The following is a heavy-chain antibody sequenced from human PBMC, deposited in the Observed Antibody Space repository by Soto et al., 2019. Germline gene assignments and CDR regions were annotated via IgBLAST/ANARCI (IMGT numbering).Heavy chain of an antibody. D-gene: IGHD3-9*01. J-gene: IGHJ4*02. CDR2: IYYSGST. V-gene: IGHV4-61*08. CDR1: GASISSGGYF. CDR3: ARRYGYYFDY. Sequence: TSETLSLTCTLSGASISSGGYFWSWIRQHPGKGLEWIGYIYYSGSTNHNPSLKSRVTISVDTSKNQLSLKLSSVTAADTAVYYCARRYGYYFDYWGQGTLVTVSS.